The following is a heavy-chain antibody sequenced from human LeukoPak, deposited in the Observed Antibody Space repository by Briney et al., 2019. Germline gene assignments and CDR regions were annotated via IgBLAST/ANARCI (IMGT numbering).Heavy chain of an antibody. V-gene: IGHV1-46*01. Sequence: ASVKVSCKASGYTFTSYYMHWVRQAPGQGLEWMGIIIPSGGSTSYAQKFQGRVTMTRNTSISTAYMELSSLRSEDTAVYYCARLDGYNSDAFDIWGQGTMVTVSS. CDR3: ARLDGYNSDAFDI. D-gene: IGHD5-24*01. CDR1: GYTFTSYY. J-gene: IGHJ3*02. CDR2: IIPSGGST.